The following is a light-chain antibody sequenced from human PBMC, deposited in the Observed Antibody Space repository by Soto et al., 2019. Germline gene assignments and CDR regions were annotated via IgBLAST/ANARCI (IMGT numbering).Light chain of an antibody. CDR2: AVS. J-gene: IGKJ2*01. CDR3: QQYYSTPRT. CDR1: QTAYKN. V-gene: IGKV3-15*01. Sequence: ELEMTQSPASLSASPGETVTLSCRATQTAYKNLAWYQQKPGQPPRLLIFAVSTRAPGLPARFSGSGSGTEFTLTISSLQAEDVAVYYCQQYYSTPRTFGQGTKVEIK.